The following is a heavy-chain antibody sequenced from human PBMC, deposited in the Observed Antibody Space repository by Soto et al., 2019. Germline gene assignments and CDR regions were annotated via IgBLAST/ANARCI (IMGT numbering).Heavy chain of an antibody. CDR3: ARGQGSSSWSYYGMDV. CDR2: IYTSGST. Sequence: SETLSLTCTVSGGSISSYYWSWIRQPAGRGLEWIGRIYTSGSTNYNPSLKSRVTMSVDTSKNQFSLKLSSVTAADTAVYYCARGQGSSSWSYYGMDVWGQGTTVTVSS. V-gene: IGHV4-4*07. J-gene: IGHJ6*02. CDR1: GGSISSYY. D-gene: IGHD6-13*01.